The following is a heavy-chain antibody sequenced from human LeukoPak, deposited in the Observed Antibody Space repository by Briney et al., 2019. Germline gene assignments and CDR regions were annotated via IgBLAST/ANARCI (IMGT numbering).Heavy chain of an antibody. Sequence: SVKVSCKASGGTFSSYAISWVRQAPGQGLEWMGRIIPILGVANYAQKFQGRVTITADKSTSTGYMELSSLRSEDTAVYFCARGIAVAGKFDYWGQGTLVTVSS. CDR2: IIPILGVA. CDR1: GGTFSSYA. V-gene: IGHV1-69*04. D-gene: IGHD6-13*01. CDR3: ARGIAVAGKFDY. J-gene: IGHJ4*02.